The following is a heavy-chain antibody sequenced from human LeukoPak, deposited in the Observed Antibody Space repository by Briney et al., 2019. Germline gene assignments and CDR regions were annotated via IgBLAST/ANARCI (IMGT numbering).Heavy chain of an antibody. CDR1: GYTFTGYY. V-gene: IGHV1-2*02. CDR2: INPNSGGT. Sequence: VASVKVSCKASGYTFTGYYMHWVRQAPGQGLEWMGWINPNSGGTNYAQKFQGRVTMTRDTSVTTAYMELSSLRSDDTAVYYCARDTIMLRGVPRGLGYWGQGTLVTVSS. J-gene: IGHJ4*02. D-gene: IGHD3-10*01. CDR3: ARDTIMLRGVPRGLGY.